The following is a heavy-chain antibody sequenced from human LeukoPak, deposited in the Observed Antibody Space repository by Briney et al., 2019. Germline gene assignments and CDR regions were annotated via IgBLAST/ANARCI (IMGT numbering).Heavy chain of an antibody. CDR1: GFTFSSYG. J-gene: IGHJ2*01. Sequence: GGSLRLSCEASGFTFSSYGMHWVRQAPGKGLEWVAFIRYDGSDKFYADSVKGRFTISRDNSKNTLYLQMNSLRAEDTAVYYCAKVRIPASSSWTYWYFDLWGRGTLVTVSS. D-gene: IGHD6-13*01. CDR3: AKVRIPASSSWTYWYFDL. V-gene: IGHV3-30*02. CDR2: IRYDGSDK.